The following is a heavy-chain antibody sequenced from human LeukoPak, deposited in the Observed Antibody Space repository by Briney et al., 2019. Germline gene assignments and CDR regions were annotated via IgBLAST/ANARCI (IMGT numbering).Heavy chain of an antibody. D-gene: IGHD1-26*01. CDR1: GYTFTSYA. V-gene: IGHV1-3*01. CDR3: ARGGADRLYYYYYMDV. Sequence: ASVKVSCKASGYTFTSYAMHWVRQAPGQRLEWMGWINAGNGNTKYSQEFQGRVTMTTDTSTSTAYMELRSLRSDDTAVYYCARGGADRLYYYYYMDVWGKGTTVTISS. CDR2: INAGNGNT. J-gene: IGHJ6*03.